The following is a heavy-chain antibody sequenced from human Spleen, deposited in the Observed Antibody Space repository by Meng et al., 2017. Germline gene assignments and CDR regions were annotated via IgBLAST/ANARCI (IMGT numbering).Heavy chain of an antibody. J-gene: IGHJ6*02. CDR3: AGGAVVTLIFYHAMDV. CDR2: IYQSGST. CDR1: GYSITGSYN. V-gene: IGHV4-38-2*02. D-gene: IGHD2-21*02. Sequence: SETLSLTCTVSGYSITGSYNWGWSRQSPGTGLEWIGCIYQSGSTYYNPSLKSRVTMSADTSKNQFSLKLTSVTAADTAVYDCAGGAVVTLIFYHAMDVWGQGTTVTVSS.